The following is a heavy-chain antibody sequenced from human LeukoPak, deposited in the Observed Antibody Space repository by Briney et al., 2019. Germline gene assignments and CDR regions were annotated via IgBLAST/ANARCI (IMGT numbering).Heavy chain of an antibody. J-gene: IGHJ6*02. CDR2: IYTAGST. Sequence: GGSLRLSCTASGFTFSSYDMHWVRQAPGKGLEWVSAIYTAGSTYYPASVKGRFTISIDNSKNTLYLQMNSLRAGATAVYYCAAELDYGALPGIDYTMDVWGQGTTVTVSS. CDR1: GFTFSSYD. V-gene: IGHV3-13*01. D-gene: IGHD4-17*01. CDR3: AAELDYGALPGIDYTMDV.